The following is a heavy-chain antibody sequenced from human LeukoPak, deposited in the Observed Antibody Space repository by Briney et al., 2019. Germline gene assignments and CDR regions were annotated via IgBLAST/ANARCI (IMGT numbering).Heavy chain of an antibody. V-gene: IGHV3-23*01. Sequence: GGSLRLSCAASGFTFSSYAMTWVRQAPGKGLQWVSAVSGSGAHTYYADSVKGRFTISRDNSKNTLYVQMNSLRAEDTAVYYCAKARGADYGDYVIFDYWGQGTLVAVSS. CDR3: AKARGADYGDYVIFDY. D-gene: IGHD4-17*01. J-gene: IGHJ4*02. CDR2: VSGSGAHT. CDR1: GFTFSSYA.